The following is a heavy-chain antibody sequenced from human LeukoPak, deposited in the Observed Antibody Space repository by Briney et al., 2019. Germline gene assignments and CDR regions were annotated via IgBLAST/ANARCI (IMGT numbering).Heavy chain of an antibody. CDR3: ATAGRRWDPYLYFDC. D-gene: IGHD6-6*01. CDR1: GYNFAELS. CDR2: FDPEGGET. V-gene: IGHV1-24*01. J-gene: IGHJ4*02. Sequence: ASVKVSCKVSGYNFAELSIHWVRQAPGKGLKWMEGFDPEGGETIHAQNFQGRVTMTEDSSTDTAYMELSSLRSEDTAVYCCATAGRRWDPYLYFDCWGQGTLVTVSS.